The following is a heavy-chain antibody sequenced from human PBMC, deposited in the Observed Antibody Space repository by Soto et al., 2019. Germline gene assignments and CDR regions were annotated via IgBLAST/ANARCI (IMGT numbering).Heavy chain of an antibody. CDR1: GFTFSGYS. CDR3: ARGPSYSDSYFDH. CDR2: ISYDGNNK. Sequence: GSLRLSCAASGFTFSGYSMNWVRQAPGKGLQWLAVISYDGNNKYYADSVEGRFTISRDNSKNTVYLQMNSLRLEDTAVYYCARGPSYSDSYFDHWGQGTLVTVSS. J-gene: IGHJ4*02. D-gene: IGHD4-17*01. V-gene: IGHV3-30*03.